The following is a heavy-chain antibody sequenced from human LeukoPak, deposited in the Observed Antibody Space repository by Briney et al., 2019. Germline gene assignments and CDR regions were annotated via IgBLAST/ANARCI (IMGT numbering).Heavy chain of an antibody. Sequence: NPSETLSLTCTVSGGSISSSSYYWGWIRQPPGKGLEWIGSIYYSGSTNYNPSLKSRVTISVDTSKNQFSLKLSSVTAADTAVYYCARVRLAVGFDYWGQGTLVTVSS. D-gene: IGHD6-19*01. J-gene: IGHJ4*02. CDR1: GGSISSSSYY. CDR2: IYYSGST. V-gene: IGHV4-39*07. CDR3: ARVRLAVGFDY.